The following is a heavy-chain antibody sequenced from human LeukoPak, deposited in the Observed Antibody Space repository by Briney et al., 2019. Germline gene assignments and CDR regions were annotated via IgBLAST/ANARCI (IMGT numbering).Heavy chain of an antibody. CDR1: GFTFSNYA. CDR2: ISSSSSTI. J-gene: IGHJ6*02. Sequence: GGSLRLSCAASGFTFSNYAMSWVRQAPGKGLEWVSYISSSSSTIYYADSVKGRFTISRDNAKNSLYLQMNSLRDEDTAVYYCASLFRDCSGGSCYFHNYYYGMDVWGQGTTVTVSS. D-gene: IGHD2-15*01. V-gene: IGHV3-48*02. CDR3: ASLFRDCSGGSCYFHNYYYGMDV.